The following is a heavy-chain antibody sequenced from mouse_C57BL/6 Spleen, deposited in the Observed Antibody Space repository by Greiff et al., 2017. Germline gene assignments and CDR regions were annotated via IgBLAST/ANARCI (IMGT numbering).Heavy chain of an antibody. V-gene: IGHV14-3*01. D-gene: IGHD2-1*01. CDR2: IDPANGNT. CDR3: AREGPHGNYGSAMDY. J-gene: IGHJ4*01. Sequence: VTLKESVAELVRPGASVKLSCTASGFNIKNTYMHWVKQRPEQGLEWIGRIDPANGNTKYAPKFQGKATITADTSSNTAYLQLSSLTSEDTAIYYCAREGPHGNYGSAMDYWGQGTSVTVSS. CDR1: GFNIKNTY.